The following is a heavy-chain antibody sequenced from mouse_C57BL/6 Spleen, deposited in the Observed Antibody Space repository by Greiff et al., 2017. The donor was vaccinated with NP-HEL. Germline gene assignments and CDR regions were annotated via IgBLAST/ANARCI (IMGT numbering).Heavy chain of an antibody. CDR3: ARGTVVASYYFDY. V-gene: IGHV1-18*01. Sequence: DVQLQESGPELVKPGASVKIPCKASGYTFTDYNMDWVKQSHGKSLEWIGDINPNNGGTIYNQKFKGKATLTVDKSSSTAYMELRSLTSEDTAVYYCARGTVVASYYFDYWGQGTTLTVSS. D-gene: IGHD1-1*01. CDR1: GYTFTDYN. J-gene: IGHJ2*01. CDR2: INPNNGGT.